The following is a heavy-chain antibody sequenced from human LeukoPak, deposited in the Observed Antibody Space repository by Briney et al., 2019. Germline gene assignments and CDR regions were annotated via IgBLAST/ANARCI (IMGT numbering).Heavy chain of an antibody. CDR3: ARVVAAGYYFDY. Sequence: GSSVKVSCKASGGTFSSYAISWVRQAPGQGLEWMGGIIPIFGAANYAQKFQGRVTITADESTSTAYMELSSLRSEDTAVYYCARVVAAGYYFDYWGQGTLVTVSS. CDR2: IIPIFGAA. CDR1: GGTFSSYA. J-gene: IGHJ4*02. D-gene: IGHD6-13*01. V-gene: IGHV1-69*01.